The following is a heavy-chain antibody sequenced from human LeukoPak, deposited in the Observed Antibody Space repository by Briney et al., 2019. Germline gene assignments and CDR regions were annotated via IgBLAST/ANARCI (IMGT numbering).Heavy chain of an antibody. CDR3: ARAAQTFTSRGWFDP. Sequence: GASVKVSCKASGGTFSSYAISWVRQAPRQGLEWMGGIIPIFGTANYAQKFQGRVTITADESTSTAYLELSSLRSEDTAVYYCARAAQTFTSRGWFDPWGQGTRVTVSS. CDR1: GGTFSSYA. V-gene: IGHV1-69*13. J-gene: IGHJ5*02. CDR2: IIPIFGTA. D-gene: IGHD2-2*01.